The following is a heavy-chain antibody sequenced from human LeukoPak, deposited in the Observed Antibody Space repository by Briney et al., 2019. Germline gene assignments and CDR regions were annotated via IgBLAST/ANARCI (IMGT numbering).Heavy chain of an antibody. V-gene: IGHV3-7*01. CDR2: IKQDGSEK. Sequence: PGGSLRLSCAASGFTFSSYAMSWVRQAPGKGLEWVANIKQDGSEKYYVDSVKGRFTISRDNAKNSLYLQMNSLRAEDTAVYYCARGYYDILTGSGLFSGDYWGQGTLVTVSS. D-gene: IGHD3-9*01. CDR1: GFTFSSYA. CDR3: ARGYYDILTGSGLFSGDY. J-gene: IGHJ4*02.